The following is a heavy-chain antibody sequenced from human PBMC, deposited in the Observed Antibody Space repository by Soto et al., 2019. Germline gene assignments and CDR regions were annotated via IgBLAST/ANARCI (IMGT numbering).Heavy chain of an antibody. Sequence: SETLSLTCAVYGGSFSGYYWSWIRQPPGKGLEWIGEINHSGSTNYNPSLKSRVTISVDTSKNQFSLKMSSVTAADTAVYYCARSRGYGGNAETDYFDYWGQGTLVTVSS. CDR2: INHSGST. D-gene: IGHD4-17*01. J-gene: IGHJ4*02. CDR1: GGSFSGYY. V-gene: IGHV4-34*01. CDR3: ARSRGYGGNAETDYFDY.